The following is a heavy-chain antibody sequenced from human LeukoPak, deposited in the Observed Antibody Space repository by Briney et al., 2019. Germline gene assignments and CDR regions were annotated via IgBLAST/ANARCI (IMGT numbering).Heavy chain of an antibody. CDR2: ISGRGDST. CDR3: AKAIAAPVWYFDL. V-gene: IGHV3-23*01. Sequence: GGSLRLSCAASGFTFSSYWMHWVRQAPGKGLEWVSTISGRGDSTYYADSVKGRFTISRDNSRNTLYLQMNTLRAEDTAVYYCAKAIAAPVWYFDLWGRGTLVTVSS. D-gene: IGHD6-13*01. CDR1: GFTFSSYW. J-gene: IGHJ2*01.